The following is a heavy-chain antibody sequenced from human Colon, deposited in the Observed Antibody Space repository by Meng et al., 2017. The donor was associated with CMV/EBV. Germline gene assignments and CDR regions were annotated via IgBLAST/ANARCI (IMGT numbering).Heavy chain of an antibody. D-gene: IGHD3-10*01. CDR2: VNWNGATT. CDR1: GFRFDDFG. Sequence: CATSGFRFDDFGMSWVRQAPGKGLEWVSGVNWNGATTSYVDSVRGRFTISRDNAQKSLHLQMNTLRPEDTAVYYCARGFGSGSYLSAWGQGTLVTVSS. V-gene: IGHV3-20*04. CDR3: ARGFGSGSYLSA. J-gene: IGHJ5*02.